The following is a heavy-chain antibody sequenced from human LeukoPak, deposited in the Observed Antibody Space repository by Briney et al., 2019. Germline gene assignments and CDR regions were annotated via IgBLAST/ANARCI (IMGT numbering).Heavy chain of an antibody. Sequence: GRSLRLSCAASGFTFSSYGMHWVRQAPGKGLEWVAFIRYDGSNKYYADSVKGRFTISRDNSKNTLYLQMNSLRAEDTAVYYCAKDLGYYDSSGRFGAFDIWGQGTMVTVSS. CDR2: IRYDGSNK. V-gene: IGHV3-30*02. D-gene: IGHD3-22*01. J-gene: IGHJ3*02. CDR1: GFTFSSYG. CDR3: AKDLGYYDSSGRFGAFDI.